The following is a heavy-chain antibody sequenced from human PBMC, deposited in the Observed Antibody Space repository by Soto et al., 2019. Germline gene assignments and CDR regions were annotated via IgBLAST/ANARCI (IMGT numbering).Heavy chain of an antibody. Sequence: ASLKVSCNASGYSFTTYTMQWVRQAPGQSFEWMGYINGGNGNTKYSEKFQGRVTLTRDTSASIAYMELSSLSSEDTAVYYCASLYTGRSPGXWGQGTQVTVSX. J-gene: IGHJ4*02. CDR2: INGGNGNT. D-gene: IGHD2-2*02. V-gene: IGHV1-3*01. CDR3: ASLYTGRSPGX. CDR1: GYSFTTYT.